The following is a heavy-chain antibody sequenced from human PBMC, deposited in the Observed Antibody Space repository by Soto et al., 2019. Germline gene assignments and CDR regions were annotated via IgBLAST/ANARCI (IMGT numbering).Heavy chain of an antibody. CDR2: IFYNGNT. V-gene: IGHV4-39*01. J-gene: IGHJ5*02. CDR3: ARHSTGYYYSWFDP. CDR1: GGSIDSSTYY. Sequence: QLQLQESGPGLVKPSETLSLTCTVSGGSIDSSTYYWGWIRQPPGKGLEWIGSIFYNGNTFYNPSLKIRITIAVDTAKNQFSLKLSSVTAADTAVYYCARHSTGYYYSWFDPWGQGTLVTVSS. D-gene: IGHD3-22*01.